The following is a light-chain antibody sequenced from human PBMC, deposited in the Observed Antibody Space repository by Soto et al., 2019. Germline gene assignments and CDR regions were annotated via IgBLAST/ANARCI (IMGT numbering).Light chain of an antibody. V-gene: IGKV1-6*01. J-gene: IGKJ1*01. CDR3: LQDINSPWT. CDR1: QDISNH. CDR2: DAS. Sequence: IQMTQSPSSLSASGGDRVTITCQASQDISNHLNWYQQKTGKAPKILIYDASSLASGVPSRFSGSGSGTEFTLTISSLQPEDSSTYYCLQDINSPWTFGQGTKVDIK.